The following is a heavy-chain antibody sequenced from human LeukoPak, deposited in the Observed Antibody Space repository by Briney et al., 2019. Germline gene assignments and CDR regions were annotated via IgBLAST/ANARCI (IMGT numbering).Heavy chain of an antibody. D-gene: IGHD6-6*01. CDR3: ARGEEGAALIDY. Sequence: PGGSLRLSCAASGFTFSSYEVNWVRQAPGKGLEWVSYISSSGSTIYYADSVKGRFTISRDNSKNTLYLQMNSLRAEDTAVYYCARGEEGAALIDYWGQGTLVTVSS. J-gene: IGHJ4*02. CDR1: GFTFSSYE. CDR2: ISSSGSTI. V-gene: IGHV3-48*03.